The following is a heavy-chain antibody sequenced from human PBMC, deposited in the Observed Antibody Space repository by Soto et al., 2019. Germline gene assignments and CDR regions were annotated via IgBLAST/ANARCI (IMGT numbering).Heavy chain of an antibody. D-gene: IGHD5-18*01. J-gene: IGHJ6*02. CDR1: GFTFTSSA. CDR3: AADWGVDTAMGNYYYYGMDV. CDR2: IVVGSGNT. V-gene: IGHV1-58*02. Sequence: SVKVSCKASGFTFTSSAMQWVRQARGQRLEWIGWIVVGSGNTNYAQKFQERVTITRDMSTSTAYMELSSLRSEDTAVYYCAADWGVDTAMGNYYYYGMDVWGQGTTVTVSS.